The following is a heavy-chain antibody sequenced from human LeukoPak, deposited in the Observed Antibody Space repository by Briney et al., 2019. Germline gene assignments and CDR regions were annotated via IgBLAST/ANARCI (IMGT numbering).Heavy chain of an antibody. CDR1: GGSISSGGYY. V-gene: IGHV4-31*03. CDR2: IYYSGST. CDR3: AREAVATITSGYFDY. Sequence: SETLSLTCTVSGGSISSGGYYWSWNRQHPGKGLEWIGYIYYSGSTYYNPSLKSRVTISVDTSKNQFSLKLSSVTAADTAVYYCAREAVATITSGYFDYWGQGTLVTVSS. J-gene: IGHJ4*02. D-gene: IGHD5-12*01.